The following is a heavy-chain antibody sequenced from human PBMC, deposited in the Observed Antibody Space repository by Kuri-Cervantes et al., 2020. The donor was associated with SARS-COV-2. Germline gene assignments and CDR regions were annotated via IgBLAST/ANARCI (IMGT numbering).Heavy chain of an antibody. V-gene: IGHV3-30-3*01. CDR1: GFTLSSYA. CDR2: ISYDGNTT. J-gene: IGHJ4*02. CDR3: ARDRVGVHDC. D-gene: IGHD2-21*01. Sequence: LSLTCAASGFTLSSYAIHWVRQAPGKGLEWVAFISYDGNTTYYADSVKGRFTISRDNSRNSLFLQMNSLRTKDTAIYYCARDRVGVHDCWGQGTLVTVSS.